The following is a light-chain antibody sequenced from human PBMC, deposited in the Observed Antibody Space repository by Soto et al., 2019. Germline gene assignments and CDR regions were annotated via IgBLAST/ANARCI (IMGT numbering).Light chain of an antibody. V-gene: IGKV3-20*01. CDR3: QQYGDSPMYT. Sequence: EIVLTQSPGTLSLSPGERATLSCRASQTVSSNYVAWYQQKPGQAPRLLIYGASNRATGIPDRFSGSGSGTDLTLTSSRLEREDFAVYSCQQYGDSPMYTFGQGTKLEVK. CDR2: GAS. CDR1: QTVSSNY. J-gene: IGKJ2*01.